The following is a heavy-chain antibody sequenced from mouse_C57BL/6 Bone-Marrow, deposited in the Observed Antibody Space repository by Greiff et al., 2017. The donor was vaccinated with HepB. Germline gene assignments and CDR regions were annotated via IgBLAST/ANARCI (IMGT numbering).Heavy chain of an antibody. CDR3: ARWGLRRGYAMDY. CDR1: GYTFTSYW. CDR2: IHPNSGST. J-gene: IGHJ4*01. V-gene: IGHV1-64*01. D-gene: IGHD2-4*01. Sequence: QVQLQQPGAELVKPGASVKLSCKASGYTFTSYWMHWVKQRPGQGLEWIGMIHPNSGSTNYNEKFKSKATLTVDKSSSTAYMQLSSLTSEDAAVYYCARWGLRRGYAMDYWGQGTSVTVSS.